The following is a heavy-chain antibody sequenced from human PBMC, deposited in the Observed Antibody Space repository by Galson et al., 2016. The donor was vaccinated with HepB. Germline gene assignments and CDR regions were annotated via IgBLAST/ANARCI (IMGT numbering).Heavy chain of an antibody. J-gene: IGHJ4*02. V-gene: IGHV3-33*01. D-gene: IGHD3-9*01. Sequence: SLRLSCAAAVFTFSNYGLHWVRQAPGKGLEWVAVIWYDGSEKYYADSVKGRFTISRDNSKNTLHLQMNSLRAEDTAVYYCARIYYEILTGLTPWYYFDSWGQGTLVTVSS. CDR2: IWYDGSEK. CDR1: VFTFSNYG. CDR3: ARIYYEILTGLTPWYYFDS.